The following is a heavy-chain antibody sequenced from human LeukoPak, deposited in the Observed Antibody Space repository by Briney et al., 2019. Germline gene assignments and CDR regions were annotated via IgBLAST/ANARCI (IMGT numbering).Heavy chain of an antibody. Sequence: SETLSLTCPVSSYSISSGYYWGWIRQSPGKRLEWIGSIYHSGSTYYNPSLRSRVTISVDTSKNQFSLKVRSVTAADTALYYCARLTDDYITIWGQGTLVTVSS. CDR3: ARLTDDYITI. D-gene: IGHD3-3*01. V-gene: IGHV4-38-2*01. CDR1: SYSISSGYY. J-gene: IGHJ4*02. CDR2: IYHSGST.